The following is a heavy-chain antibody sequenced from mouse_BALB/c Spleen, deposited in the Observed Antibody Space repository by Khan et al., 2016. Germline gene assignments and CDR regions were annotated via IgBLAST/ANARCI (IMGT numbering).Heavy chain of an antibody. V-gene: IGHV2-6-7*01. Sequence: QVQLKESGPGLVAPSQSLSITCTVSGFSLIAYGVNWVRQPPGKSLEWLGMIWGDGTTDYNSALKSRLNITKDNSKGQVFLTMNSLQTDDTARYYCARDGWGYYAMDYWGQGTSVTVSS. CDR3: ARDGWGYYAMDY. CDR2: IWGDGTT. D-gene: IGHD2-2*01. CDR1: GFSLIAYG. J-gene: IGHJ4*01.